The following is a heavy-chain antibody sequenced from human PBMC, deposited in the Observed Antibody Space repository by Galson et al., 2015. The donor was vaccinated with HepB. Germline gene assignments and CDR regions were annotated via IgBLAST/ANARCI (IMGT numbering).Heavy chain of an antibody. V-gene: IGHV3-30-3*01. CDR2: ISYDEGKK. Sequence: SLRLSCAASGIAFSRSDMHWVRQAPGRGLEWVAIISYDEGKKYYAKSVQGRFTISRDNSKSTLFLLMNNMRSEDTAMYYCTRAVREPDSGYFDSWGQGALVTASS. J-gene: IGHJ4*02. CDR1: GIAFSRSD. D-gene: IGHD1-14*01. CDR3: TRAVREPDSGYFDS.